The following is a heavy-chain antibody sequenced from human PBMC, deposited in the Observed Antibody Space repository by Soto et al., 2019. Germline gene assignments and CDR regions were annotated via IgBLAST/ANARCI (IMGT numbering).Heavy chain of an antibody. CDR2: IYYSGNT. CDR3: ARLKRNWYYFDY. J-gene: IGHJ4*01. Sequence: SETLSLTCTVSGGSISSNSYYWGWIRQPPGKGLEWIGNIYYSGNTYYNPSLKSRVTISVDTSKNQFSLKMSSVTAADTAVYYCARLKRNWYYFDYWGQGTQVTVSS. CDR1: GGSISSNSYY. V-gene: IGHV4-39*01.